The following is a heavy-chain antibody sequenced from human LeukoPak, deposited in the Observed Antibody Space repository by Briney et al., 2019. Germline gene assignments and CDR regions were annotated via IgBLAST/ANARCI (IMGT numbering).Heavy chain of an antibody. CDR2: IYYSGST. D-gene: IGHD5-18*01. J-gene: IGHJ4*02. CDR3: ARMEALDSYGRFDY. Sequence: SETLSLTCTVSGGSISSYYWSWIRQPPGNGLEWIGYIYYSGSTNYNPSLKSRVTISVDTSKNQFSLKLSSVTAADTAVYYCARMEALDSYGRFDYWGQGTLVTVSS. V-gene: IGHV4-59*01. CDR1: GGSISSYY.